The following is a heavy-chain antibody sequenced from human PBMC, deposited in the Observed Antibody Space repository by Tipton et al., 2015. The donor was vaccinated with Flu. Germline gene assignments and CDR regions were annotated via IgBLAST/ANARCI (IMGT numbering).Heavy chain of an antibody. Sequence: QSEPEVKKPGASVKVSCKASGYTFTSYGISWVRQAPGQGLEWMGWISAYNGNTNYAQKLQGRVTMTTDTSTSTAYMELRSLRSDDTAVYYCARGGTMITFGGAPVGDYFDYWGQGTLVTVSS. CDR2: ISAYNGNT. CDR3: ARGGTMITFGGAPVGDYFDY. D-gene: IGHD3-16*01. CDR1: GYTFTSYG. J-gene: IGHJ4*02. V-gene: IGHV1-18*01.